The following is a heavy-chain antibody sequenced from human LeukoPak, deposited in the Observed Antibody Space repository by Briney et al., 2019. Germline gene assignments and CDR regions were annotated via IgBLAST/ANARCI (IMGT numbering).Heavy chain of an antibody. D-gene: IGHD3-10*01. CDR1: GYSISSGYY. J-gene: IGHJ4*02. V-gene: IGHV4-38-2*01. CDR2: IYHSGST. Sequence: PSETLSLTCAVSGYSISSGYYWGWIRQPPGKGLEWIGSIYHSGSTYYNPSLKSRVTISVDTSKNQFSLKLSSVTAADTAVYYCARVGDYYGSDYWGQETLVTVSS. CDR3: ARVGDYYGSDY.